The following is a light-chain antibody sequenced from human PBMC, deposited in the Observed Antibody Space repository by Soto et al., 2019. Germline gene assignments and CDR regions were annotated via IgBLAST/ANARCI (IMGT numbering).Light chain of an antibody. V-gene: IGKV1-8*01. CDR3: QQYYSYPGT. J-gene: IGKJ3*01. CDR2: AAS. CDR1: QGISSY. Sequence: AIRMTQSPSSFSASTGDRVTITCRASQGISSYLAWYQQKPGKAPKLLIYAASTFQSGVPSRFSGSGSGTDFTLTISCLQSEDFATYYCQQYYSYPGTFGPGTKVDIK.